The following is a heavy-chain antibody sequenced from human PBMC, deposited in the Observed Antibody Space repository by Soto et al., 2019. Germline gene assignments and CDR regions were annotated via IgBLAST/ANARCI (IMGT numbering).Heavy chain of an antibody. J-gene: IGHJ6*02. Sequence: EVQLVESGGGLVRPGGSLRLSCAASGFTFSSYWMLWVRQVPGKGLVWVSRMDEDGGTTDYADSVKGRFTISRDNAKNTLYLQMNSLRVEDTAVYYCASDLSGRADVWGQGTTVTVSS. CDR2: MDEDGGTT. CDR1: GFTFSSYW. D-gene: IGHD3-10*01. CDR3: ASDLSGRADV. V-gene: IGHV3-74*02.